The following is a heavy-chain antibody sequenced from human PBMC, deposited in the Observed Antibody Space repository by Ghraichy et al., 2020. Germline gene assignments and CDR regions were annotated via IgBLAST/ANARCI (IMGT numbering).Heavy chain of an antibody. CDR2: IYHSGST. CDR3: ARSLITRGHNWFDP. V-gene: IGHV4-30-2*01. Sequence: SETLSLTCAVSGGSISSGGYSWSWIRQPPGKGLEWIGYIYHSGSTYYNPSLKSRVTISVDRSKNQFSLKLSSVTAADTAVYYCARSLITRGHNWFDPWGQGTLVTVSS. CDR1: GGSISSGGYS. D-gene: IGHD3-16*01. J-gene: IGHJ5*02.